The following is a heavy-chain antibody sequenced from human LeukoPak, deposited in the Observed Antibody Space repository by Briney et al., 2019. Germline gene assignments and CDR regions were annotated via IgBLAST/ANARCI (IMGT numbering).Heavy chain of an antibody. J-gene: IGHJ3*02. CDR1: GESFSGFF. V-gene: IGHV4-34*01. Sequence: SETLSLTCAVSGESFSGFFWRWIRQPPGKGLEWIGDVGHSGSADYNPSLKSRVTISADPSKSQFSLKLSSVTAADTAVYYCARYDFWSGYADAFDIWGQGTMVTVSS. D-gene: IGHD3-3*01. CDR3: ARYDFWSGYADAFDI. CDR2: VGHSGSA.